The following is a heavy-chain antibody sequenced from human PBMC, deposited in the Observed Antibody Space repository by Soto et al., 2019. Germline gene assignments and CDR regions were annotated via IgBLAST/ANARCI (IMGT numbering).Heavy chain of an antibody. J-gene: IGHJ5*02. V-gene: IGHV3-74*01. CDR2: INTDGSNT. D-gene: IGHD2-15*01. CDR3: AREFCSGGNCYTYYFDP. Sequence: GGSLRLSCAASGLTFHRYWMHWVRHAPGKGLGWVSHINTDGSNTNYADSVKGRFTISRDNAKSTLFLQMNSLRDEDTAVYYCAREFCSGGNCYTYYFDPWGQGIPVTVSS. CDR1: GLTFHRYW.